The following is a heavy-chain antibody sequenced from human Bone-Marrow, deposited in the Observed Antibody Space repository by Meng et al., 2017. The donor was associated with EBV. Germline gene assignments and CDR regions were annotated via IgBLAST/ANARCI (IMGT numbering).Heavy chain of an antibody. CDR3: ARDPQGSSGYRHFDY. J-gene: IGHJ4*02. CDR2: ISYDGGNK. CDR1: GFTFSSYA. D-gene: IGHD3-22*01. V-gene: IGHV3-30-3*01. Sequence: VQLLESGGGLVQPGGSLRLSWAASGFTFSSYAMSWVRQAPGRGLEWVTVISYDGGNKYYADSVKGRFTISRDNSENTLYLQMNSLRPEDTAVYYCARDPQGSSGYRHFDYWGQGTLVTVSS.